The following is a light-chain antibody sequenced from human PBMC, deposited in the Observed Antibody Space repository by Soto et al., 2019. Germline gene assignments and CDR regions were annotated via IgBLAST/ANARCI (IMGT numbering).Light chain of an antibody. CDR3: QQYGSSPWT. CDR1: QSVSNNF. CDR2: SAS. Sequence: DIVLTQSPGTLSLSPGESATRSFRASQSVSNNFLAWYKQKPGQAPRLLLYSASYRATGIPDRFSASGSGTDFILTISRLEPEDFAVYYCQQYGSSPWTFGQGTKVDI. V-gene: IGKV3-20*01. J-gene: IGKJ1*01.